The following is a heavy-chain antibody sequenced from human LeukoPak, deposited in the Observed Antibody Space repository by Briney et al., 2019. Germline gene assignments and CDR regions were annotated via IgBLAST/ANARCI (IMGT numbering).Heavy chain of an antibody. J-gene: IGHJ4*02. V-gene: IGHV3-11*06. CDR3: ARFGLRYFDWLPFDY. D-gene: IGHD3-9*01. Sequence: GGSLRLSCAASGFTFSDYYMSWIRQAPGKGLEWVSYISSSSSYTNYAGSVKGRFTISRDNAKNSLYLQMNSLRAEDTAVYYCARFGLRYFDWLPFDYWGQGTLVTVSS. CDR2: ISSSSSYT. CDR1: GFTFSDYY.